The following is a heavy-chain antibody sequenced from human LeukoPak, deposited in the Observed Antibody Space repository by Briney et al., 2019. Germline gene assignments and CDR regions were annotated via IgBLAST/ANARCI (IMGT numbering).Heavy chain of an antibody. Sequence: KPSETLSLTCTVSGGSISSGGYYWSWIRQHPGKGLEWIGYIYYSGSTYYNPSLKSRVTISVDTSKNQFSLKVSSVTAADTAVYYCARGRRVVMKYNWFDPWGQGTLVTVSS. CDR3: ARGRRVVMKYNWFDP. CDR2: IYYSGST. V-gene: IGHV4-31*03. J-gene: IGHJ5*02. CDR1: GGSISSGGYY. D-gene: IGHD2-21*01.